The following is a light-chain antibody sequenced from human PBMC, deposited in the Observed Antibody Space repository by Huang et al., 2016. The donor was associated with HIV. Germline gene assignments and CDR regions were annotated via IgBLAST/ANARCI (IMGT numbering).Light chain of an antibody. J-gene: IGKJ5*01. CDR2: GAS. CDR1: QSVDGN. CDR3: QQYNNWFS. Sequence: EIVMTQSPPALSVSPGERATLSCRASQSVDGNLSWYQQKPGQAPRLRSYGASTRATIIPGRCSGGGSGTEFTLTVSSLQSEGSAVYFCQQYNNWFSFGQGTRLEMK. V-gene: IGKV3-15*01.